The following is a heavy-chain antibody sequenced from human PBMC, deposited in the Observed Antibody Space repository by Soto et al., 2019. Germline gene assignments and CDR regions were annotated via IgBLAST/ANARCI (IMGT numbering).Heavy chain of an antibody. CDR1: GFTFSSYA. D-gene: IGHD2-2*01. Sequence: QVQLVESGGGVVQPGRSLRLSCAASGFTFSSYAMHWVRQAPGKGLEWVAVISYDGSNKYYADSVKGRFTISRDNSKNTLYLHMNSLRAEDTAVYYCARASPRSVVPAAIRYSLTWYWGQGTLVTVSS. CDR3: ARASPRSVVPAAIRYSLTWY. J-gene: IGHJ4*02. V-gene: IGHV3-30-3*01. CDR2: ISYDGSNK.